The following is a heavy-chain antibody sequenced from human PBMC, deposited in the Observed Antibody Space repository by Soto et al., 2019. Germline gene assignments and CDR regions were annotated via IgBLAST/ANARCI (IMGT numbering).Heavy chain of an antibody. Sequence: QVQLVQSGAEVKKPGASVKVSCKPSGYTFNTYYLHWVRQAPGQALEWMGVIHPSGGGTTYAHKFRSRVTVTRDTSTSTVLMEWSSLVSDDTPVYYWAIGGDIAVATARFDYWGQGTLVTVSS. V-gene: IGHV1-46*02. J-gene: IGHJ4*02. CDR3: AIGGDIAVATARFDY. CDR1: GYTFNTYY. CDR2: IHPSGGGT. D-gene: IGHD2-21*02.